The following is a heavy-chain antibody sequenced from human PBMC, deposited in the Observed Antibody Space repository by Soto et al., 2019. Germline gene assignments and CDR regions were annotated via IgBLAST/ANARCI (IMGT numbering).Heavy chain of an antibody. D-gene: IGHD1-20*01. CDR3: AKDKVPGRYNWNYFHS. Sequence: HPGGSLRLSCAASGFRLEDHAMHWVRQVPGKGLEWLSGISWNSFRKDYAASVKGRFTISRGNARNSLYLQMNRLRTEDTAFYDSAKDKVPGRYNWNYFHSWTRGPWSPSPQ. J-gene: IGHJ4*02. V-gene: IGHV3-9*01. CDR1: GFRLEDHA. CDR2: ISWNSFRK.